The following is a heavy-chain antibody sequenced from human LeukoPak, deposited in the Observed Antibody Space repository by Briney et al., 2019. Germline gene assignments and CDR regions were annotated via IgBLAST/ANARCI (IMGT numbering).Heavy chain of an antibody. Sequence: PGGSLRLSCAASGFTFSGSALHWVRQASGKGLEWVGRIRSKATSYATTYAASVKGRFTLSRDDSKNTADLQMNSLKTEDTAAYYCTTSYGGDSGTNPTWGQGTLVTVST. CDR3: TTSYGGDSGTNPT. CDR1: GFTFSGSA. CDR2: IRSKATSYAT. D-gene: IGHD4-23*01. V-gene: IGHV3-73*01. J-gene: IGHJ5*02.